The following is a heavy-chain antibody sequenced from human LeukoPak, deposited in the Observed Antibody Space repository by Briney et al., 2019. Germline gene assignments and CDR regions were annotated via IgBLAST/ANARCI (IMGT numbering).Heavy chain of an antibody. J-gene: IGHJ4*02. V-gene: IGHV1-69*05. CDR3: AHLHAANDNEPNDY. CDR2: IIPIFGTA. CDR1: GGTFSSYA. D-gene: IGHD1-1*01. Sequence: ASVKVSCKASGGTFSSYAISWVRQAPGQGLEWMGGIIPIFGTANYAQKFQGRVTITTDESTSTAYMELSSLRSEDTALYYCAHLHAANDNEPNDYWGQGTLVTVSS.